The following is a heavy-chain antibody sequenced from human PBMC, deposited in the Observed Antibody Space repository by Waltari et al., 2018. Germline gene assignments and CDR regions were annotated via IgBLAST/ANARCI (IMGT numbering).Heavy chain of an antibody. Sequence: QLQLQESGPGLVKPSETLSLTCPVSGGSISSSSYYWGWIRQPPGKGLEWIGSIYYSGSTYYNPSLKSRVTISVDTSKNQFSLKLSSVTAADTAVYYCARVGVQGVAFDYWGQGTLVTVSS. CDR1: GGSISSSSYY. CDR2: IYYSGST. CDR3: ARVGVQGVAFDY. D-gene: IGHD3-10*01. J-gene: IGHJ4*02. V-gene: IGHV4-39*07.